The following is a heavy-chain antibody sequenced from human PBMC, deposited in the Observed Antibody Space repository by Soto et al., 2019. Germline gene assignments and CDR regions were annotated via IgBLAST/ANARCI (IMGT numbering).Heavy chain of an antibody. CDR3: AKHLHIVVRFSPLFSFYGLDF. CDR2: ISSSSSYI. D-gene: IGHD2-21*01. V-gene: IGHV3-21*04. J-gene: IGHJ6*02. CDR1: GFTSSSYS. Sequence: GGYLRLSCAASGFTSSSYSMNWVRQAPGKGLEWVSSISSSSSYIYYADSVKGRFTISRDNAKNTLFLQMNSPRAEDTAVYYCAKHLHIVVRFSPLFSFYGLDFWGQGTTVTVPS.